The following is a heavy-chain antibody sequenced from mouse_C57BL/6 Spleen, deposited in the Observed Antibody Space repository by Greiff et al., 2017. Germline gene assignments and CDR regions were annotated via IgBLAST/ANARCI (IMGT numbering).Heavy chain of an antibody. V-gene: IGHV1-50*01. D-gene: IGHD1-1*01. J-gene: IGHJ2*01. CDR1: GYTFTSYW. Sequence: QVQLQQPGAELVKPGASVKLSCKASGYTFTSYWMQWVKQRPGQGLEWIGEIDPSDSYTNYNQKFKGKATLTVDTSSSTAYMQLSSLTSEDSAVYYCAATVVATGFDYWGQGTTLTVSS. CDR3: AATVVATGFDY. CDR2: IDPSDSYT.